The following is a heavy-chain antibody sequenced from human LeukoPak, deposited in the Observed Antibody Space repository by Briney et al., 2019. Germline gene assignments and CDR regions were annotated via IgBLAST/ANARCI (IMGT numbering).Heavy chain of an antibody. Sequence: GGSLRLSCAASGFTFNNYAMSWVRQAPGKGLEWVSAISGSGGTYYADSVKGRFIISRDNSKNTLYLQMNSLRAEDTATYNCAKHPAVGNFESWGQGTLVTVSS. CDR3: AKHPAVGNFES. CDR1: GFTFNNYA. CDR2: ISGSGGT. V-gene: IGHV3-23*01. D-gene: IGHD4-23*01. J-gene: IGHJ4*02.